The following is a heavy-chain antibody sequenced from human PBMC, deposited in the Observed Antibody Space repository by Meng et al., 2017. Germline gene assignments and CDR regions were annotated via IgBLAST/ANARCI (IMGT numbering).Heavy chain of an antibody. V-gene: IGHV1-69*06. D-gene: IGHD1-1*01. CDR3: ARVDRNDDADFDY. CDR1: GGTFSSYA. Sequence: QLVQAGAEVKKPGSSVKVSAKVSGGTFSSYAISWVRQAPGQGLEWMGGIIPIFGTANYAQKFQGRVTITADKSTSTAYMELSSLRSEDTAVYYCARVDRNDDADFDYWGQGTLVTVSS. J-gene: IGHJ4*02. CDR2: IIPIFGTA.